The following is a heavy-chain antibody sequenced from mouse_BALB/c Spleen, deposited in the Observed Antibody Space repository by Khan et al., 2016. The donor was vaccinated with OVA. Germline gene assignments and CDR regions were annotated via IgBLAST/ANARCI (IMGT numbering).Heavy chain of an antibody. J-gene: IGHJ4*01. Sequence: QIQLVQSGPELKKPGETVKISCKASGYTFTKSGMNWVKQAPGKGLKWMGWINTYTGEPTYADDFKGRFAFSLETSASTAYLQINNLKNEDTATYLCARPPYFAYVMDNWGQGTSVTVSS. CDR2: INTYTGEP. D-gene: IGHD2-10*01. CDR1: GYTFTKSG. CDR3: ARPPYFAYVMDN. V-gene: IGHV9-3-1*01.